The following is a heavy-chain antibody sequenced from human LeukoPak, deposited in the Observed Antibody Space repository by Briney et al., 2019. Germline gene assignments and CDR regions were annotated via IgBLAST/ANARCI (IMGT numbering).Heavy chain of an antibody. J-gene: IGHJ2*01. V-gene: IGHV3-43D*03. CDR1: GFVFDDYA. CDR3: AKEPYFDL. CDR2: ITWDGGYT. Sequence: GGSLRLSCAASGFVFDDYAMHWVRQAPGKGLEWLSLITWDGGYTYYADSVKGRFTISRDNSKNSLYLQMNSLRAEDTALYYCAKEPYFDLWGRGTLVTVSS.